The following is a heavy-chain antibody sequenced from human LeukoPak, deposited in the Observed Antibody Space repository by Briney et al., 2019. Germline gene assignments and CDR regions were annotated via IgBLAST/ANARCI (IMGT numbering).Heavy chain of an antibody. CDR2: ISSSSSYI. D-gene: IGHD3-16*01. J-gene: IGHJ4*02. Sequence: GGSLRLSCAASGFTFSSYSMNWVRQAPGKALEWVSSISSSSSYIYYADSVKGRFTISRDNAKNSLYLQMNSLRAEDTAVYYCARGATPYFDYWGQGTLVTVSS. CDR3: ARGATPYFDY. CDR1: GFTFSSYS. V-gene: IGHV3-21*01.